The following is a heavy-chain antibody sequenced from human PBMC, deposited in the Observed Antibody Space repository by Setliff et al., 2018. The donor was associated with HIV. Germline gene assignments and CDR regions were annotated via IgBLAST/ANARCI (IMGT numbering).Heavy chain of an antibody. J-gene: IGHJ4*02. CDR3: ATYPRPPYDFGY. D-gene: IGHD3-16*01. CDR1: GGSISSGGYY. CDR2: VYYTGTT. Sequence: SETLSLTCTVSGGSISSGGYYWSWIRQPPGKGLEWIGYVYYTGTTNYNPSLQSRVTISLDTSKSQFSLKLTSATAADTAVYYCATYPRPPYDFGYWGQGNLVTVSS. V-gene: IGHV4-61*08.